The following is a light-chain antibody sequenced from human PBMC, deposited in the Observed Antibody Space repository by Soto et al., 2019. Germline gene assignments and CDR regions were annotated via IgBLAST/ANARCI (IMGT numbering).Light chain of an antibody. CDR2: EDT. Sequence: FMLTQPHSVSESPGKTVTISCTGSSGSIATNYVQWYQQRPGSAPTTVIYEDTQRPSGVPERFSGSIDSSSNSASLTISGLXXXXXXDYXCQSYDGSNPDVVFGGGTKLTVL. V-gene: IGLV6-57*02. J-gene: IGLJ2*01. CDR1: SGSIATNY. CDR3: QSYDGSNPDVV.